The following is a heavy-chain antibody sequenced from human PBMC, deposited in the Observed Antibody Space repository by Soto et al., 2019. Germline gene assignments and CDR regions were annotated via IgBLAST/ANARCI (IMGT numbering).Heavy chain of an antibody. CDR3: ARWIQLWFGAFDI. J-gene: IGHJ3*02. V-gene: IGHV4-59*01. CDR1: GGSISSYY. CDR2: IYYSGST. D-gene: IGHD5-18*01. Sequence: TSETLSLTCTVSGGSISSYYWSWIRQPPGKGLEWIGYIYYSGSTNYNPSLKSRVTISVDTSKNQFSLKLSSVTAADTAVYYCARWIQLWFGAFDIWGQGTMVTVSS.